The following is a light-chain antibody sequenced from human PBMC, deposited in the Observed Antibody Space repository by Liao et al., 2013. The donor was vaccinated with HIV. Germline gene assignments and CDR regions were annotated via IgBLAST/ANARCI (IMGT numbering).Light chain of an antibody. CDR3: QVWDSSRDHPYV. Sequence: SYELTQPPSVSVSPGQTASITCSGDKLGDKYACWYQQRPGQSPVLIIYQDRKRPSGIPERFSGSNSGNTATLTISRVEAGDEADYYCQVWDSSRDHPYVFGTGTKVTVL. V-gene: IGLV3-1*01. CDR2: QDR. J-gene: IGLJ1*01. CDR1: KLGDKY.